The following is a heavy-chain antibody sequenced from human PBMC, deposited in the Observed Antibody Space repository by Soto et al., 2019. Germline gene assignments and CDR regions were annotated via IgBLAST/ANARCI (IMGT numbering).Heavy chain of an antibody. CDR2: ISYDGSNK. CDR3: ARDPKDDPRWYFDL. V-gene: IGHV3-30-3*01. Sequence: QVQLVESGGGVVQPGRSLRLSSAASGFTFSSYAMHWVRQAPGKGLEWVAVISYDGSNKYYADSVKGRFTISRDNSKNTLYLQMNSLRAEDTAVYYCARDPKDDPRWYFDLWGRGTLVTVSS. CDR1: GFTFSSYA. D-gene: IGHD3-16*01. J-gene: IGHJ2*01.